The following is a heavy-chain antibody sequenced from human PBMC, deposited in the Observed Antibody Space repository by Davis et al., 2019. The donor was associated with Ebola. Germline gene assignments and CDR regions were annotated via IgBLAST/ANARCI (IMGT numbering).Heavy chain of an antibody. D-gene: IGHD3-10*01. CDR3: ARDFTMVRGVPDY. CDR2: ISSSGSTI. Sequence: GESLKISCAASGFTFSDYYMSWIRQAPGKGLEWVSYISSSGSTIYHADSVKGRFTISRDNSKNTLYLQMNSLRAEDTAVFYCARDFTMVRGVPDYWGQGTLVTVSS. V-gene: IGHV3-11*04. CDR1: GFTFSDYY. J-gene: IGHJ4*02.